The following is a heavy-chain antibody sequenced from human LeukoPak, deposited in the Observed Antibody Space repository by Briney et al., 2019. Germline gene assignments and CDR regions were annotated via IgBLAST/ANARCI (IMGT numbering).Heavy chain of an antibody. CDR1: GYTLTELS. D-gene: IGHD3-3*01. CDR3: ATDFGVGGYDAFDI. J-gene: IGHJ3*02. Sequence: GASVKVSCKVSGYTLTELSMHWVRQAPGKGLEWMGGFDPEDGETIYAQKFQGRVTMTEDTSTDTAYMELSSLRSEDTAVYYCATDFGVGGYDAFDIWGQGTMVTVSS. V-gene: IGHV1-24*01. CDR2: FDPEDGET.